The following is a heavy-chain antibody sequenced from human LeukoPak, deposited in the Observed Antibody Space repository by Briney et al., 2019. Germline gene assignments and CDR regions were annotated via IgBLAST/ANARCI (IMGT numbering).Heavy chain of an antibody. J-gene: IGHJ4*02. CDR1: GFTFSSYS. Sequence: GGSLRLSCAASGFTFSSYSMNWVRQAPGKGLEWVSYISSSSSTIYYADSVKGRFTISRDNAKNSLYLQMNSLRAEDTAVYYCARKGYGNWNYGRFDYWGQGTLVTVSS. V-gene: IGHV3-48*01. CDR3: ARKGYGNWNYGRFDY. D-gene: IGHD1-7*01. CDR2: ISSSSSTI.